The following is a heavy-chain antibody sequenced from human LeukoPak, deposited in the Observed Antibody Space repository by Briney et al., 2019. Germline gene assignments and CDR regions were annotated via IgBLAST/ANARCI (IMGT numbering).Heavy chain of an antibody. D-gene: IGHD6-13*01. CDR2: INHSGST. Sequence: SETLSLTCAVYGGSFSGYYWSWIRQPPGKGLEWIGEINHSGSTNYNPSLKSRVTISVDTSKNQFSLKLSSVTAADTAVYYCATGYGSSWLDGYYYYGMDVWGKGTTVTVSS. CDR1: GGSFSGYY. V-gene: IGHV4-34*01. CDR3: ATGYGSSWLDGYYYYGMDV. J-gene: IGHJ6*04.